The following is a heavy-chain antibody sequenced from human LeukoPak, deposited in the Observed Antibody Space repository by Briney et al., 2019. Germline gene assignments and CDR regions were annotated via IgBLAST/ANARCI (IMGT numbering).Heavy chain of an antibody. CDR2: ITGTGDST. Sequence: PGGSLRLSCAASGFTFSSDAINWGRQAPGKELEWVSGITGTGDSTYYADSVKGRSTISRDNSKKTLYLQMNSLRAEDTAVYHCANSGSSSGTGSAGYWGQGTLVTVPS. CDR1: GFTFSSDA. D-gene: IGHD1-26*01. CDR3: ANSGSSSGTGSAGY. J-gene: IGHJ4*02. V-gene: IGHV3-23*01.